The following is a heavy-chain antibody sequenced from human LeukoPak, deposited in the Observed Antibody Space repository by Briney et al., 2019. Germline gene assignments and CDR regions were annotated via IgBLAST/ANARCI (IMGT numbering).Heavy chain of an antibody. V-gene: IGHV4-38-2*02. Sequence: SETLSLTCSVSGYSISSGSYWGWIRQPPGKGLEWIGSVYHNGFIYFNPSLKSRVTISVDTSKNQFSLRLSSVTAADTAVYYCARDLGYCTGGRCYPGVVDYWGQGTLVTVSS. J-gene: IGHJ4*02. D-gene: IGHD2-15*01. CDR3: ARDLGYCTGGRCYPGVVDY. CDR1: GYSISSGSY. CDR2: VYHNGFI.